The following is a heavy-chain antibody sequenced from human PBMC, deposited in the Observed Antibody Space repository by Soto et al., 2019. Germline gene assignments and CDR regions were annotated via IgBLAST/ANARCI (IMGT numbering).Heavy chain of an antibody. CDR3: AKDRHYPRDYFHY. V-gene: IGHV3-23*01. D-gene: IGHD3-10*01. CDR1: VFTFSSYA. J-gene: IGHJ4*02. Sequence: GGSLRLSCAASVFTFSSYAMSWVRQAPGKGLEWVSAITGGGVRTYYADSVKGRFTISRDNSKNTLYLQVNSLRAEDTAVYYCAKDRHYPRDYFHYWGQGTLVTVSS. CDR2: ITGGGVRT.